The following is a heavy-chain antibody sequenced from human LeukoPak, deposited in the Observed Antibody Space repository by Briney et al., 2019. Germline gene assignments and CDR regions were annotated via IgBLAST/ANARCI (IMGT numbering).Heavy chain of an antibody. J-gene: IGHJ4*02. Sequence: GGSLRLSCAASGFTVSSNHMSWVRQAPGKGLEWVSVIYSGGSTYYTDSVKGRFTISRDNSKNTLYLQMNRLRAEDTAVYYCARDPHSTMGVSYWGQGTLVTVSS. CDR1: GFTVSSNH. CDR2: IYSGGST. CDR3: ARDPHSTMGVSY. V-gene: IGHV3-53*01. D-gene: IGHD3-10*01.